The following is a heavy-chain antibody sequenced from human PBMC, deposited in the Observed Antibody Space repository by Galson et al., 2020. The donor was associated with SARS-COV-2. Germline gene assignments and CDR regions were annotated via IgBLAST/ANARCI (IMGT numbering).Heavy chain of an antibody. D-gene: IGHD2-21*02. V-gene: IGHV2-5*02. J-gene: IGHJ4*02. Sequence: KMSGPTLVKPTQTLTLTCTFSGFSLSTSGVGLGCLRQPPAKALEWPALIYRDHDKRYSPSLKSRLTITKDTSKNQVVLTMTNMDPVDTATYYCAHSAPPYCGGDCYFRYWGQGTLVTVSS. CDR1: GFSLSTSGVG. CDR3: AHSAPPYCGGDCYFRY. CDR2: IYRDHDK.